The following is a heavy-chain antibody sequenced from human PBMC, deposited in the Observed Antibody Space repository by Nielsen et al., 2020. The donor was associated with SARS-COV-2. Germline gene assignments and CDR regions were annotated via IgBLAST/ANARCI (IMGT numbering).Heavy chain of an antibody. V-gene: IGHV4-39*01. CDR3: ARWFMGGGFDY. D-gene: IGHD3-10*01. J-gene: IGHJ4*02. CDR2: ISYSGST. CDR1: GGSITSSGHY. Sequence: SETLSLTCSVSGGSITSSGHYWGWIRQPPGKGLEWIGSISYSGSTYYNPSLKSRVAISEDTSKNQFSLKLISVTAADTAMFYCARWFMGGGFDYWGQGSLVTVSS.